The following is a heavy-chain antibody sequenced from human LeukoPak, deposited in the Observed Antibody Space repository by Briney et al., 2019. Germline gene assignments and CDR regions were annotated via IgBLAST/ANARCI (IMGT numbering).Heavy chain of an antibody. CDR3: ARLLYDFWSGYYLFDY. Sequence: PSETLSLTCTVSGGSISSSSYYWGWIRQPPGKGLEWIGSIYYSGSTYYNPSLKSRVTISVDTSKNQFSLKLSSVTAADTAVYYCARLLYDFWSGYYLFDYWGQGTLVTVSS. CDR2: IYYSGST. V-gene: IGHV4-39*01. CDR1: GGSISSSSYY. D-gene: IGHD3-3*01. J-gene: IGHJ4*02.